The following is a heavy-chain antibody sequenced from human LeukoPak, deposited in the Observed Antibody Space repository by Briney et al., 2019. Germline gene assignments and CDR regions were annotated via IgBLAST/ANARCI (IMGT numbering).Heavy chain of an antibody. CDR1: GGSISSYY. CDR2: IYYSGST. Sequence: SETLSLTCTVSGGSISSYYWSWIRQPPGKGLEWIGYIYYSGSTNYNPSLKSRVTISVDTSKNQFSLKLSSVTAADTAVYYCARDRGLATVTGRDYYYYYGMDVWGQGTTVTVSS. V-gene: IGHV4-59*01. J-gene: IGHJ6*02. D-gene: IGHD4-11*01. CDR3: ARDRGLATVTGRDYYYYYGMDV.